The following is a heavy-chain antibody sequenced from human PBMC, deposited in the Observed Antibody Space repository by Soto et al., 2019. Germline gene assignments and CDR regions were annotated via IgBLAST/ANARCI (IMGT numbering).Heavy chain of an antibody. CDR1: GGTFSSNP. V-gene: IGHV1-69*06. CDR3: ARDLSAVKFRVSFKYYRMDV. CDR2: IIPIFGTP. Sequence: QVKLMQSAAAVRKPGSSVTVSCKASGGTFSSNPISWVRQAPGQGLEWMGGIIPIFGTPHYARKFFDRVIITADRSTHSAFMELTSLTSVDTAVYYCARDLSAVKFRVSFKYYRMDVWGQGTTVTVS. D-gene: IGHD3-16*01. J-gene: IGHJ6*02.